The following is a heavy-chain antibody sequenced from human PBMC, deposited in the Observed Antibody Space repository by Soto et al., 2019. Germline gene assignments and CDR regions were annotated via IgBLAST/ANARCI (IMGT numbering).Heavy chain of an antibody. V-gene: IGHV4-59*01. CDR3: ARGRQKLVNHDAFDF. CDR2: IYYSGST. D-gene: IGHD6-13*01. CDR1: GGSISSYY. Sequence: SETLSPTCTVSGGSISSYYWSWIRQPPGKGLEWIGYIYYSGSTNYNPSLKSRVTISVDTSKNQFSLKLSSVTAADTAVYYCARGRQKLVNHDAFDFWGQGTMVTVSS. J-gene: IGHJ3*01.